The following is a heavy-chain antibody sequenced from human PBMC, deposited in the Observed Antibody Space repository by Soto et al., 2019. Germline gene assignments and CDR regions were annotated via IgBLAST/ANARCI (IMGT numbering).Heavy chain of an antibody. D-gene: IGHD3-22*01. CDR3: ARDLQIEY. J-gene: IGHJ4*02. V-gene: IGHV3-30-3*01. Sequence: GGSLRLSCAASGFTFSSYAMHWVRQAPGKGLEWVAVISYDGSNKYYADSVKGRFTISRDNSKNTLYLQMNSLRAEDTAVYYCARDLQIEYWGQGTLITVAS. CDR2: ISYDGSNK. CDR1: GFTFSSYA.